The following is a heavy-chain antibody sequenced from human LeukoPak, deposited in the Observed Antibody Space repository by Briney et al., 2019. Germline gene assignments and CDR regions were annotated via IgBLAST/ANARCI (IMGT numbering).Heavy chain of an antibody. CDR1: GYTFSIYG. CDR2: INPNSGGT. J-gene: IGHJ4*02. V-gene: IGHV1-2*02. CDR3: ARGDDNGDYEAID. Sequence: ASVKVSCKASGYTFSIYGISWVRQAPGQGLEWMGWINPNSGGTDYAQKFQGRVTMTRDTSISTAYMELSRLRSDDTAVYYCARGDDNGDYEAIDWGQGTLVTVSS. D-gene: IGHD4-17*01.